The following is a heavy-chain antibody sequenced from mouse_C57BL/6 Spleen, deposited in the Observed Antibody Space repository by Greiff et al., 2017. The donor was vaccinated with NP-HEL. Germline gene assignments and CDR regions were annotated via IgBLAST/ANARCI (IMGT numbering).Heavy chain of an antibody. CDR2: IDPSDSYT. J-gene: IGHJ4*01. V-gene: IGHV1-69*01. CDR1: GYTFTSYW. Sequence: QVQLQQPGAELVMPGASVKLSCKASGYTFTSYWMHWVKQRPGQGLEWIGEIDPSDSYTNYNQKFKGKSTLTVDKSSSTAYMQLSSLTSEDAAVYYCARTTTVVARGGMDYWGQGTSVTVSS. CDR3: ARTTTVVARGGMDY. D-gene: IGHD1-1*01.